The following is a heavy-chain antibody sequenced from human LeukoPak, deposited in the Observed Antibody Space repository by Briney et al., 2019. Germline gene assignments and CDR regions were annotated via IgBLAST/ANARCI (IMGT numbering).Heavy chain of an antibody. J-gene: IGHJ6*02. CDR1: GYSFTSYW. D-gene: IGHD2-2*01. Sequence: GESLKISCKGSGYSFTSYWIGWLRQMPGKGLEWMGSIYPGDLDTSYSPSFQGQVTISADKSISTAYLQWSSLKASDTAMYYCARLIGSSTSSRSARYYYGMDVWGQGTTVTVSS. CDR3: ARLIGSSTSSRSARYYYGMDV. V-gene: IGHV5-51*01. CDR2: IYPGDLDT.